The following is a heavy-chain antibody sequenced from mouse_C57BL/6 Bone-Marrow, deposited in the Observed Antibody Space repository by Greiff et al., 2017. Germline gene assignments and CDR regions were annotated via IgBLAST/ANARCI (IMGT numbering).Heavy chain of an antibody. CDR1: GYAFTNYL. CDR2: INPGSGGT. D-gene: IGHD1-1*01. V-gene: IGHV1-54*01. J-gene: IGHJ2*01. CDR3: ARDYYGSHFDY. Sequence: VQLQQSGAELVRPGTSVKVSCKASGYAFTNYLIEWVKQRPGQGLEWIGVINPGSGGTNYNEKFKGKATLTADKSSSTAYMQLSSLTSEDSAVYCCARDYYGSHFDYWGQGTTLTVSS.